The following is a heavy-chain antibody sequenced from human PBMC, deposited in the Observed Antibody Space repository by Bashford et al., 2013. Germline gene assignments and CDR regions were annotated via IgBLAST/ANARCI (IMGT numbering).Heavy chain of an antibody. D-gene: IGHD5-12*01. CDR3: ARYSGSSLADYYYAMDV. V-gene: IGHV4-39*01. J-gene: IGHJ6*02. CDR2: IDYSGRT. Sequence: SETLSLTCTVSGGSISTSSYYWGWIRQPPGKGLEWIGSIDYSGRTYYNPSLRSRVTMSVDRSKNQFSLKLNSVTAADTAVYFCARYSGSSLADYYYAMDVWGQGTTVTVSS. CDR1: GGSISTSSYY.